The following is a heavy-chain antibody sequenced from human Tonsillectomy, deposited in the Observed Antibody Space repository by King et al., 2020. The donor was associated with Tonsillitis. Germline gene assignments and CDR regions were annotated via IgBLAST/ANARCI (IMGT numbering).Heavy chain of an antibody. J-gene: IGHJ3*02. Sequence: QLVQSGAEVKKPGESLKISCKVSGYTFTTYWIAWVRQIPGKGLECMGIIYPGDSDTIYSPSFQGQVTISADKSIGTAYLQWSSLKASDTAVYYCARRRDGPSGYAFDIWGQGTLVTVSS. CDR2: IYPGDSDT. D-gene: IGHD5-24*01. CDR1: GYTFTTYW. CDR3: ARRRDGPSGYAFDI. V-gene: IGHV5-51*01.